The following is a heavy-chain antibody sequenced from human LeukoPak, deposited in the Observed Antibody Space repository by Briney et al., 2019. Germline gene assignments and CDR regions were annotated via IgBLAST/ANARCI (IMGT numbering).Heavy chain of an antibody. D-gene: IGHD1-1*01. J-gene: IGHJ4*02. CDR2: IWYDGSNK. CDR3: AKGSSLNILDDFDY. Sequence: GGCLRLSCAASGFTFSSYGMHWVRQAPGKGLEWVAVIWYDGSNKYYADSVKGRFTISRDNSKNTLYLQMNSLRAEDTAVYYCAKGSSLNILDDFDYWGQGTLVTVSS. V-gene: IGHV3-33*06. CDR1: GFTFSSYG.